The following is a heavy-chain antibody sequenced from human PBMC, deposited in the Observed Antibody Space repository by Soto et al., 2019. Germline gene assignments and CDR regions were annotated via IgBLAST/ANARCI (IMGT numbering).Heavy chain of an antibody. D-gene: IGHD2-8*01. Sequence: QVQLVESGGGVVQPGRSLRLSCAASGFTFSSYAMHWVRQAPGKGLEWVAVISYEGSDKYYADSVKGRFTISRDNSKNTLYLQMNSLRAEDTAVYYCARVEGAGVYAFLNYWGQGTLVTVSS. CDR3: ARVEGAGVYAFLNY. J-gene: IGHJ4*02. V-gene: IGHV3-30-3*01. CDR1: GFTFSSYA. CDR2: ISYEGSDK.